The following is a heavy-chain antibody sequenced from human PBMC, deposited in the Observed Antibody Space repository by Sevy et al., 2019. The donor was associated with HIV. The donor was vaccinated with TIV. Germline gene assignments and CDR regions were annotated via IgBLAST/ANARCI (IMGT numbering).Heavy chain of an antibody. CDR1: GFTFSSYW. Sequence: GGSLRLSCAASGFTFSSYWMSWVRQAPGKGLEWVANIKQDGSEKYYVDSVKGRFTISRDNAKNSLYLQMNSLRAEETAVYYCARGLLALEGGYYYYYGMDVWGQGTTVTVSS. CDR2: IKQDGSEK. CDR3: ARGLLALEGGYYYYYGMDV. J-gene: IGHJ6*02. V-gene: IGHV3-7*03. D-gene: IGHD1-1*01.